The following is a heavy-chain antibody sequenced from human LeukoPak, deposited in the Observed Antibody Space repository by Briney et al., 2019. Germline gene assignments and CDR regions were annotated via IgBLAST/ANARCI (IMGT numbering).Heavy chain of an antibody. CDR2: IYHSGST. CDR3: ARSRGQLPNAFDI. V-gene: IGHV4-30-2*01. Sequence: SETLSLTCTVSGGSIRSYSWSWIRQPPGKGLEWIGYIYHSGSTYYNPSLKSRVTISVDRSKNQFSLKLSSVTAADTAVYYCARSRGQLPNAFDIWGQGTMVTVSS. D-gene: IGHD2-2*01. J-gene: IGHJ3*02. CDR1: GGSIRSYS.